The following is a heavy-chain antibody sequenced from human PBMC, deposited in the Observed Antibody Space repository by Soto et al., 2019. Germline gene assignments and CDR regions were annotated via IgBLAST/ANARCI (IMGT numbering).Heavy chain of an antibody. D-gene: IGHD6-13*01. CDR1: GGTFSGYA. CDR2: IIPIFGTA. Sequence: ASVKVSCKASGGTFSGYAISWVRQAPGQGLEWMGGIIPIFGTANYAQKFQGRVTITADESTSTAYMELSSLRSEDTAVYYCARDSYSSSWHHPTFDSWGQGTLVTVSS. CDR3: ARDSYSSSWHHPTFDS. J-gene: IGHJ4*02. V-gene: IGHV1-69*13.